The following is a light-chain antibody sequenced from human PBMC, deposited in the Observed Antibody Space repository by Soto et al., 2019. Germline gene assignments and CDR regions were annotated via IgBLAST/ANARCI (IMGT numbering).Light chain of an antibody. Sequence: SYELTQPPSVSVALGQTAGISCGGNNIGSKRVHWYQQKPGLAPVLVVYDDSDRPSGIPERFSGSNFGNTATLTISRVEAGDEAEYYCQVWESSSDHYVFGTGTKLTVL. CDR1: NIGSKR. CDR2: DDS. V-gene: IGLV3-21*02. J-gene: IGLJ1*01. CDR3: QVWESSSDHYV.